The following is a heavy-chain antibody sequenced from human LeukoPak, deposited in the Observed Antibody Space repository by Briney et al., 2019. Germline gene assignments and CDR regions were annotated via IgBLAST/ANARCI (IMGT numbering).Heavy chain of an antibody. D-gene: IGHD4-11*01. CDR1: GFTFDDYG. CDR3: TTTPYSNYYYYMDV. J-gene: IGHJ6*03. V-gene: IGHV3-20*04. Sequence: GGSLRLSCAASGFTFDDYGMSWVRQAPGKGLEWVSGINWNGGSTGYADSVKGRFTISRDNAKNSLYLQMNTLRAEDTAIYYCTTTPYSNYYYYMDVWGNGATVTVSS. CDR2: INWNGGST.